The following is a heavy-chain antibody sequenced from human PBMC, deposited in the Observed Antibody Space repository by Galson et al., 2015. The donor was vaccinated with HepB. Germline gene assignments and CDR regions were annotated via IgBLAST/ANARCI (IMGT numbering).Heavy chain of an antibody. V-gene: IGHV3-30*04. CDR1: GSTFSSYA. Sequence: SLRLSCAASGSTFSSYAMHWVRQAPGKGLEWVSVISYDGSNKYYADSVKGRFTISRDNSKNTVYLQMNSLRAEDTAVYYCAREVGWDYVWGTYRPGPVDSWGRGTLVTVAP. CDR3: AREVGWDYVWGTYRPGPVDS. J-gene: IGHJ4*02. CDR2: ISYDGSNK. D-gene: IGHD3-16*02.